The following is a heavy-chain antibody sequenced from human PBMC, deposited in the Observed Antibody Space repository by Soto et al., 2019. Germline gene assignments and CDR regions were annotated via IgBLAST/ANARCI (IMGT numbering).Heavy chain of an antibody. J-gene: IGHJ5*02. CDR1: GFTFSSYW. CDR3: ARAPREGCSSTHCYSWFDP. CDR2: INSDGSGT. D-gene: IGHD2-2*01. V-gene: IGHV3-74*01. Sequence: EVQLVESGGGLVQPGGSLRLSCAASGFTFSSYWMHWVRQAPGKGLVWVSRINSDGSGTRYADSVEGRFNISRDNAKNTLYLQMNSLRVEDTAVYYCARAPREGCSSTHCYSWFDPWGQGTLVTVSS.